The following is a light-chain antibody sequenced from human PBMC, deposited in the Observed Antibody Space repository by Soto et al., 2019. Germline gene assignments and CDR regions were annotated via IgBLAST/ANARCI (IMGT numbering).Light chain of an antibody. J-gene: IGKJ1*01. V-gene: IGKV3-20*01. CDR2: GAS. CDR3: QQYVNSRWT. Sequence: EIVLTQSPGTLSLSPGERATPSCRPSQSVSSNYLAWYQQRTGQAPRLLVYGASSRATGIPDRFSGSGSGTDFSLSISRVEPEDSAVYYCQQYVNSRWTFGQGTKV. CDR1: QSVSSNY.